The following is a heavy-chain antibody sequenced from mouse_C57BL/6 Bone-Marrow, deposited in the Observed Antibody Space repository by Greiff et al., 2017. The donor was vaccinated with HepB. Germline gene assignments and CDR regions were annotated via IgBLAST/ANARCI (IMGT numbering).Heavy chain of an antibody. CDR1: GYTFTSYW. CDR3: ARVDYYGSRCFDY. D-gene: IGHD1-1*01. J-gene: IGHJ2*01. Sequence: VQLQQPGAELVRPGTSVKLSCKASGYTFTSYWMHWVKQRPGQGLEWIGVIDPSDSYTNYNQKFKGKATLTVDTPSSTAYMQLSSLTSEDSAVYYCARVDYYGSRCFDYWGQGTTLTVSS. CDR2: IDPSDSYT. V-gene: IGHV1-59*01.